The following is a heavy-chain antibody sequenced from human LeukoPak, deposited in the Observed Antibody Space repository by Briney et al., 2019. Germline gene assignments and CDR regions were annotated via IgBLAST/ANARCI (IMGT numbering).Heavy chain of an antibody. CDR3: ARGRMVRGVTFDY. V-gene: IGHV1-8*01. Sequence: ASVKVSCKASGYTFTSYDINWVRQATGQGLEWMGWMNPNSGNTGYAQKFQGRVTMTRNTSISTAYMELSSLRSEGTAVYYCARGRMVRGVTFDYWGQGTLVTVSS. CDR2: MNPNSGNT. J-gene: IGHJ4*02. CDR1: GYTFTSYD. D-gene: IGHD3-10*01.